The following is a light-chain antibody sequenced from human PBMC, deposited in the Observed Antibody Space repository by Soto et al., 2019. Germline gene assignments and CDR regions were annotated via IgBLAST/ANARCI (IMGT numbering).Light chain of an antibody. CDR2: DAS. Sequence: DIKMTVSPSTLAASVGRTITVTFRASQSIGRWLAWYQQKPGKAPKLLIFDASTLENGVPARFSGSRSGPEFSLTISSLQPDDFATYYCQQYYSYWTFGQGTKV. V-gene: IGKV1-5*01. CDR3: QQYYSYWT. J-gene: IGKJ1*01. CDR1: QSIGRW.